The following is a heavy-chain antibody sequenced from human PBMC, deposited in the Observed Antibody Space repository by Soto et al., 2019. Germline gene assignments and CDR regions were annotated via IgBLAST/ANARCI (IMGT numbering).Heavy chain of an antibody. J-gene: IGHJ6*03. CDR1: GFSLSTRGVG. CDR2: IYWDDDK. V-gene: IGHV2-5*02. Sequence: QITLKESGPTLVKPTQTLTLTCTFSGFSLSTRGVGVGWIRQPPGKALEWLALIYWDDDKRYSPSLKRRLTITKYTSKNHVVLTMTNMDPVDTATYYWAHDPILFIVVVVAATLYYYYYYMDVWGKGTTVTVSS. CDR3: AHDPILFIVVVVAATLYYYYYYMDV. D-gene: IGHD2-15*01.